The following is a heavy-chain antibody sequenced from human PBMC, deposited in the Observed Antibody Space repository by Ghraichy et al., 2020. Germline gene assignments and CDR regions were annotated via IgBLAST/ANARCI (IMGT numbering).Heavy chain of an antibody. CDR1: GFSLSTSGVG. CDR2: IYWNDDK. J-gene: IGHJ4*02. CDR3: ARQKTNERYFDWFEY. V-gene: IGHV2-5*01. Sequence: SGPTLVKPTQTLTLTCTFSGFSLSTSGVGVGWIRQPPGKALEWLALIYWNDDKRYSPSLKSRLTITKDTSKNQVVLTMTNMDPVDTATYYCARQKTNERYFDWFEYWGQGTLVTVSS. D-gene: IGHD3-9*01.